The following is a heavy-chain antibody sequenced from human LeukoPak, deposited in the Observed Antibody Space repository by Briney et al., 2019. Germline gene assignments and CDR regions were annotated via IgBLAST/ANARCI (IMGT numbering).Heavy chain of an antibody. CDR3: AKDSGYHGSGSHNFFAK. D-gene: IGHD3-10*01. CDR1: GFTFDDYA. CDR2: ITWDGGST. V-gene: IGHV3-43D*03. J-gene: IGHJ4*02. Sequence: GGSLRLSCAASGFTFDDYAMHWVRQAPGKGLEWVSLITWDGGSTNYEASVKGRFTMSRDNSRDSLYLLMNSLRVEDTAMYYCAKDSGYHGSGSHNFFAKWGQGTLVTVSS.